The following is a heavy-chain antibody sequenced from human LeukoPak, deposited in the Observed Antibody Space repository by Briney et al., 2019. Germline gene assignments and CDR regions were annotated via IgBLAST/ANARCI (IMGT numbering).Heavy chain of an antibody. J-gene: IGHJ4*02. D-gene: IGHD6-13*01. CDR2: IKQDGSEK. V-gene: IGHV3-7*01. CDR1: GFTFSIYW. CDR3: ARDQPLWGAAAGMN. Sequence: GGSLRLSCAASGFTFSIYWMSWVRQAPGKGLEWVANIKQDGSEKYYVDSVKGRFTISRDNAKNSLYLQMNSLRAEDTAVYYCARDQPLWGAAAGMNWGQGTLVTVSS.